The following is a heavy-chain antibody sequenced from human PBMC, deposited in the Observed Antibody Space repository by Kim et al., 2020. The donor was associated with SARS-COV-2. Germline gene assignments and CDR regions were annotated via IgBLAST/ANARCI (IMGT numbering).Heavy chain of an antibody. J-gene: IGHJ4*02. Sequence: GGSLRLSCVASEFTFSSYAMSWVRQAPGKGLEWLSAISGSGNWASHADSVKGRFTIYRDNSKNTLFLQMNSLRADDTAVYYCAKVEQVYVEGAYIHYFENWGQGTLVTVSS. CDR3: AKVEQVYVEGAYIHYFEN. V-gene: IGHV3-23*01. D-gene: IGHD1-26*01. CDR2: ISGSGNWA. CDR1: EFTFSSYA.